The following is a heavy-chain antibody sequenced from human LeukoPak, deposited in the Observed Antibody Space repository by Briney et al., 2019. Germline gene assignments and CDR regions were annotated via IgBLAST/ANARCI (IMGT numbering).Heavy chain of an antibody. CDR3: ARLGGIQLWRENYFDY. V-gene: IGHV1-46*01. J-gene: IGHJ4*02. CDR2: INPSGGST. CDR1: GYTFTSYY. Sequence: ASVKVSCKASGYTFTSYYMHWVRQAPGQGLEWVGIINPSGGSTSYAQKFQGRVTMTRDTSTSTVYMELSSLRSEDTAVYYCARLGGIQLWRENYFDYWGQGTLVTVSS. D-gene: IGHD5-18*01.